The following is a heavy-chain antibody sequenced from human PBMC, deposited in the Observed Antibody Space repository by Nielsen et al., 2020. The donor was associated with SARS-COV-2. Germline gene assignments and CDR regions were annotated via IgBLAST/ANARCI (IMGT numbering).Heavy chain of an antibody. V-gene: IGHV1-69*06. CDR1: GGTFSSYA. D-gene: IGHD4-23*01. CDR3: AKLSGGNSLSGMDV. Sequence: SVKVSCKASGGTFSSYAISWVRQAPGQGLEWMGGIIPIFGTANYAQKFQGRVTITADKSTSTAYMELSSLRAEDTAVYYCAKLSGGNSLSGMDVWGQGTTVTVSS. J-gene: IGHJ6*02. CDR2: IIPIFGTA.